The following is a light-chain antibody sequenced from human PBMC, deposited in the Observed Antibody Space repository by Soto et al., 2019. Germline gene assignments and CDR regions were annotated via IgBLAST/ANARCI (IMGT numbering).Light chain of an antibody. Sequence: DIQMTQSPSSLSASVGDRVTITCRASQRISSYLNWYQQKPGKAPKLLIYAASSLQSGVPSGFSGSGSGTDFTLTISSLQPEDSATYSCQQSYKTPYTFGQWTKLEIK. J-gene: IGKJ2*01. CDR2: AAS. V-gene: IGKV1-39*01. CDR3: QQSYKTPYT. CDR1: QRISSY.